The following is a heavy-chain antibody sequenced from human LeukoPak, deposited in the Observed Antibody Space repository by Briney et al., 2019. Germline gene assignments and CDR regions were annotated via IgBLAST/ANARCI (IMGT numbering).Heavy chain of an antibody. J-gene: IGHJ5*02. D-gene: IGHD1-26*01. Sequence: SETLSLTCTVSGGSISSYYWSWIRQPPGKGLECIGYIYYTGSTNYNPSLKSRVTMSVDTSKNQVDLKLSSVTAADTAVYYCARHISWGGSYGWFDPWGQGTLVTVSS. CDR1: GGSISSYY. CDR3: ARHISWGGSYGWFDP. V-gene: IGHV4-59*08. CDR2: IYYTGST.